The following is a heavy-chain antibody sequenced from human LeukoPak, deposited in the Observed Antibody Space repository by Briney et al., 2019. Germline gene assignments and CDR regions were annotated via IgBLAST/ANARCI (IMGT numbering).Heavy chain of an antibody. CDR2: ISGSGGST. CDR1: GLTFDDYG. Sequence: PGGSLRLSCVASGLTFDDYGMSWVRQAPGKGLEWVSGISGSGGSTNYADSVKGRFTIARDNSKNTLYLQMNSLGAEDTAVYYCAKVAPYGNYLFHYWGQGTRVTVSS. D-gene: IGHD1-7*01. J-gene: IGHJ4*02. CDR3: AKVAPYGNYLFHY. V-gene: IGHV3-23*01.